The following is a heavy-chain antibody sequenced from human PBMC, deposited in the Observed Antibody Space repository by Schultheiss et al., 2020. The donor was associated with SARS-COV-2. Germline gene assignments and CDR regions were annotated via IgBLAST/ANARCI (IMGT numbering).Heavy chain of an antibody. Sequence: SETLSLTCTVSGGSISSYYWSWIRQPPGKGLEWIGEINHSGSTKYNPSLKSRVTISVDTSKNQFSLKLSSVTAADTAVYYCARKGRYFDLWGRGTLVTVSS. CDR1: GGSISSYY. V-gene: IGHV4-34*01. CDR2: INHSGST. J-gene: IGHJ2*01. CDR3: ARKGRYFDL.